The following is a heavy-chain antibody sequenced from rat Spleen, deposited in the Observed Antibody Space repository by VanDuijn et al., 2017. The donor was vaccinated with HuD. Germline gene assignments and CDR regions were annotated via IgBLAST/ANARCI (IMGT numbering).Heavy chain of an antibody. Sequence: EVQLVESDGGLVQPGRSLKLSCAASGFTFSDYAMAWVRQAPKKGLEWVATISYDGSSTYYRDSVKGRFTISRDNAKSTLYLQMDSLRSEDTATYYCARHQWTTEGIDYFDYWGQGVMVTVSS. V-gene: IGHV5-17*01. CDR3: ARHQWTTEGIDYFDY. D-gene: IGHD1-11*01. J-gene: IGHJ2*01. CDR1: GFTFSDYA. CDR2: ISYDGSST.